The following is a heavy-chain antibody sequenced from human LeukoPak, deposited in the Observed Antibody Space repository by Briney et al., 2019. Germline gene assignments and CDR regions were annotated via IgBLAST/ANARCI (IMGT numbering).Heavy chain of an antibody. CDR1: GFTFSSYS. CDR3: AKDATTLWFGSQSDY. CDR2: ISSSSSTI. Sequence: GGSLRLSCAASGFTFSSYSMNWVRQAPGKGLEWVSYISSSSSTIYYADSVKGRFTISRDNSKNTLYLQMNSLRAEDTAVYYCAKDATTLWFGSQSDYWGQGTLVTVSS. J-gene: IGHJ4*02. V-gene: IGHV3-48*01. D-gene: IGHD3-10*01.